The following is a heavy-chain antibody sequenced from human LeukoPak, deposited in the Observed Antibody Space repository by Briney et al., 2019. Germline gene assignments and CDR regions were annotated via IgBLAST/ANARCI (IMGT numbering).Heavy chain of an antibody. D-gene: IGHD3-3*01. Sequence: PSETLSLTCTVSGGSISSYYWSWIRQPPGKGLEWVGYIYYSGSTNYNPSVKSRVTISVDTSKNQFSLKLSSVTAADTAMYYWARVTPYYDFWSGYLDYWGQGTLVTVSS. V-gene: IGHV4-59*01. CDR1: GGSISSYY. J-gene: IGHJ4*02. CDR3: ARVTPYYDFWSGYLDY. CDR2: IYYSGST.